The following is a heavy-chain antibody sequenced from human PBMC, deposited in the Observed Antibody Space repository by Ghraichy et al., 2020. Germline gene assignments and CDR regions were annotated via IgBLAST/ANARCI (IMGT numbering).Heavy chain of an antibody. Sequence: GGSLRLSCTASGFTFSSYGMSWVRQAPGKGLEWVSGISAGGGRTTYYADSVKGRFTISRDNAKNSLFLQMNSLRAEDTAVYYCARAFCPGDCYVRWGPDYWGQGTLVNVSS. D-gene: IGHD2-21*02. CDR3: ARAFCPGDCYVRWGPDY. CDR1: GFTFSSYG. V-gene: IGHV3-48*04. J-gene: IGHJ4*02. CDR2: ISAGGGRTT.